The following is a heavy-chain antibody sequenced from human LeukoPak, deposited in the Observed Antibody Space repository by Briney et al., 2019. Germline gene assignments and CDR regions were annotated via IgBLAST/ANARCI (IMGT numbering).Heavy chain of an antibody. CDR2: INPNSGGT. CDR1: GYTFTGYY. Sequence: ASVKVSCKASGYTFTGYYMYWVRQAPGQGLEWMGWINPNSGGTNYAQRFQGRVTMTRGTSISTAYMELSRLRSDDTAVYYCAREVVGDSSMSTDYWGQGTLVTVSS. D-gene: IGHD3-22*01. CDR3: AREVVGDSSMSTDY. V-gene: IGHV1-2*02. J-gene: IGHJ4*02.